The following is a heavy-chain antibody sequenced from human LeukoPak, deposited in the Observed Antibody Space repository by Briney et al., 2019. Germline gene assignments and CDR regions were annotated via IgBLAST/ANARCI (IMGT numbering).Heavy chain of an antibody. Sequence: GGSLRLSCAASGFTFSSYSMNWVRQAPGKGLEWVSSISSSSSYIYYADSVKGRFTISRDNTKNSLYLQMNSLRAEDTAVYYCARLKSEIGDVLLWFGEFDRNYHMDVWGKGTTVTVSS. CDR1: GFTFSSYS. J-gene: IGHJ6*03. V-gene: IGHV3-21*01. D-gene: IGHD3-10*01. CDR2: ISSSSSYI. CDR3: ARLKSEIGDVLLWFGEFDRNYHMDV.